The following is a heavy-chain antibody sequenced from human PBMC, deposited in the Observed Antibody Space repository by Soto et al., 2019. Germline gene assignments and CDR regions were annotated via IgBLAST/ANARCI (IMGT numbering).Heavy chain of an antibody. D-gene: IGHD6-13*01. Sequence: GGALRLSCAAPGFTFYSYSISWVRQAPGKGLEWVSAISGSGGSTYYADSVKGRFTISRDNSKNTLYLQMNSLRAEDTAVYYCAYSSTPFDYWGQGTLVTVSS. V-gene: IGHV3-23*01. J-gene: IGHJ4*02. CDR3: AYSSTPFDY. CDR1: GFTFYSYS. CDR2: ISGSGGST.